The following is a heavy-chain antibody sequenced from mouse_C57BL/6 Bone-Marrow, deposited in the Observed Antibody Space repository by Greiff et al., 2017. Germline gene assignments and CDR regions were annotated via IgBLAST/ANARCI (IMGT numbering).Heavy chain of an antibody. Sequence: EVKVVESGGGLVKPGGSLKLSCAASGFTFSSYAMSWVRQTPEKRLEWVATISDGGSYTYYPDNVKGRFTISRDNAKNNLYLQMSHLKSEDTAMYYCATSSPYYFDYWGQGTTLTVSS. D-gene: IGHD1-1*01. CDR1: GFTFSSYA. CDR2: ISDGGSYT. V-gene: IGHV5-4*03. J-gene: IGHJ2*01. CDR3: ATSSPYYFDY.